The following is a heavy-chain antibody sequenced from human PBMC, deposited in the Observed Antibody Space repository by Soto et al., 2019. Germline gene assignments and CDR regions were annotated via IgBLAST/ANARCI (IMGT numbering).Heavy chain of an antibody. CDR2: IGPETGAT. D-gene: IGHD1-7*01. CDR3: GRGRSGELVVFY. V-gene: IGHV1-2*02. CDR1: GYTFTGHY. J-gene: IGHJ4*02. Sequence: QVQLVQSGAEVKKPGASVKVSCKASGYTFTGHYIHWVRQAPEQGPEWMGEIGPETGATRYAQKFQGRVTMTRDMSITTVYMELSNLSPDDTAVYYCGRGRSGELVVFYWGQGTLVTVYS.